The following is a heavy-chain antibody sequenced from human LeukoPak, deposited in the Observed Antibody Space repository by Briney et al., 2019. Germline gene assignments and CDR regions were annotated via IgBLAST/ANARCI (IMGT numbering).Heavy chain of an antibody. CDR3: AKSFGYSRSWFDN. D-gene: IGHD6-13*01. CDR1: GFSVSSNF. J-gene: IGHJ4*02. CDR2: IFSGGST. V-gene: IGHV3-53*01. Sequence: GGSLRLSCAASGFSVSSNFMTWVRQAPGKGLEWLSVIFSGGSTYYADSVKGRFTISRDNSKNTLYLQMNSLRVGDTAVYYCAKSFGYSRSWFDNWGQGTLVTVSS.